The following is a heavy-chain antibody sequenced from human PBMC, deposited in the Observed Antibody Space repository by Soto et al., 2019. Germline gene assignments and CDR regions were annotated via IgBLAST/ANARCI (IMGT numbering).Heavy chain of an antibody. J-gene: IGHJ4*02. CDR2: IELDIGDT. Sequence: QVQMVQSGAEVKKPGASVKVSCKASGHTFTGHHMHWVRHAPGQGLEWMGLIELDIGDTKYAQKFQGRITSTSDTSNTTAYMELRGLRADDTAVYYCGLEPTATGDFDYWGQGTLVTVS. D-gene: IGHD2-21*01. CDR1: GHTFTGHH. V-gene: IGHV1-2*02. CDR3: GLEPTATGDFDY.